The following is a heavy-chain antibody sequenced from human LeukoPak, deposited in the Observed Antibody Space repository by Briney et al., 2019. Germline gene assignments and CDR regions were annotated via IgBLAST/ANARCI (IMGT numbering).Heavy chain of an antibody. CDR2: ISSSGSTI. D-gene: IGHD4/OR15-4a*01. V-gene: IGHV3-11*04. CDR1: GFTFSDYY. CDR3: ARVWSMVVTYDY. J-gene: IGHJ4*02. Sequence: GGSLRLSCAASGFTFSDYYMSWIRQAPGKGLERVSYISSSGSTIYYADSVKVRFTISRDNAKNSLYLQMNSLRAEDTAVYYCARVWSMVVTYDYWGQGTLVTVSS.